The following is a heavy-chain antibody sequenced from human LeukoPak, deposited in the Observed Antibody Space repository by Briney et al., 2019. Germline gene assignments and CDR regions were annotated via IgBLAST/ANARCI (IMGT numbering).Heavy chain of an antibody. V-gene: IGHV4-34*01. J-gene: IGHJ5*02. Sequence: PSETLSLTCAVYGGSFSGYYWSWIRQPPEKGLEWIGEINHSGSTNYNPSLKSRVTISVDTSKNQFSLKLSSVTAADTAVYYCAREADYDILTGSSWFDPWGRGTLVTVSS. CDR2: INHSGST. D-gene: IGHD3-9*01. CDR1: GGSFSGYY. CDR3: AREADYDILTGSSWFDP.